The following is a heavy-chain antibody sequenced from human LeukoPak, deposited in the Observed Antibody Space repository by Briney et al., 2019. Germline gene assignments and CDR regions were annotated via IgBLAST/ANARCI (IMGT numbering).Heavy chain of an antibody. CDR1: GFTFSSYG. CDR2: IWYDGSNK. CDR3: ARASCSSTSCYPDY. J-gene: IGHJ4*02. D-gene: IGHD2-2*01. Sequence: GRSLRLSCAASGFTFSSYGMHWVRQAPGKGLEWVAVIWYDGSNKYYADSVKGRFTISRDNSKNTLYLQMNSLRAEDTAVYYCARASCSSTSCYPDYWGQGTLVTVSS. V-gene: IGHV3-33*01.